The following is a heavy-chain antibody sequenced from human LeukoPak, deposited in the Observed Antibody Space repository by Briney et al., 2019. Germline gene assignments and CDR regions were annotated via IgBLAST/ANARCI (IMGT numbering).Heavy chain of an antibody. D-gene: IGHD2-2*01. CDR2: INHSGST. J-gene: IGHJ5*02. CDR1: GGSFSGYY. V-gene: IGHV4-34*01. Sequence: SETLSLTCAVYGGSFSGYYWSWIRQPPGKGLEWIGEINHSGSTNYNPSLKSRVTISVDTSKNQFSLKLSSVTAADTAVYYCARGGYTRYQLLPKNWFDPWGQGTLVTVSS. CDR3: ARGGYTRYQLLPKNWFDP.